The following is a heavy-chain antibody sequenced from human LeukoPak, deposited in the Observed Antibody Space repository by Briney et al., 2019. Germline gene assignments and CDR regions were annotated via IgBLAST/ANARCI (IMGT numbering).Heavy chain of an antibody. CDR3: ARDRVAAAAEFDY. CDR2: ISGSGGST. CDR1: GFTFSSYA. D-gene: IGHD6-25*01. Sequence: GGSLRLSCAASGFTFSSYAMSWVRQAPGKGLEWVSAISGSGGSTYYADSVKGRFTISRDNAKNSLYLQMNSLRAEDTAVYYCARDRVAAAAEFDYWGQGTLVTVSS. J-gene: IGHJ4*02. V-gene: IGHV3-23*01.